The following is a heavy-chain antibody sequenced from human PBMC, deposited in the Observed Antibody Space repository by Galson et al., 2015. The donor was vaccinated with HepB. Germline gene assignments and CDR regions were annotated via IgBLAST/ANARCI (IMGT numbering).Heavy chain of an antibody. J-gene: IGHJ2*01. D-gene: IGHD3-22*01. Sequence: QSGAEVKKPGESLRISCKGSGYSFASYWISWVRQMPGKGLEWMGRIDPSDSYTNYSPSFQGHVTISADTSISTAYLQWCSLKASDTAMYYCARLYGYYDSSGYYHYWYFDLWGRGTLVTVSS. CDR3: ARLYGYYDSSGYYHYWYFDL. CDR1: GYSFASYW. CDR2: IDPSDSYT. V-gene: IGHV5-10-1*01.